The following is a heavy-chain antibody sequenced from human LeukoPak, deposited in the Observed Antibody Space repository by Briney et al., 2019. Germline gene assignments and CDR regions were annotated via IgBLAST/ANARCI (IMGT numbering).Heavy chain of an antibody. CDR1: SGSIRTSY. D-gene: IGHD2-8*01. CDR2: IYYSGST. Sequence: SETLSLTCTVSSGSIRTSYCSWIRQPPGKGLEWIGYIYYSGSTNYNPSLKSRVTISVDTSRNQFSLKRSSVTAADTAVYYCARAPNPDFFDDWGQGTLVTVSS. V-gene: IGHV4-59*01. CDR3: ARAPNPDFFDD. J-gene: IGHJ4*02.